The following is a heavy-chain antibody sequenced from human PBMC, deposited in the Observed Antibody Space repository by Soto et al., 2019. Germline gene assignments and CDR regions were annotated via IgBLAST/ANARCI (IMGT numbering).Heavy chain of an antibody. CDR2: IYYSGST. CDR3: ARDREWELLGDYYYYGMDV. Sequence: QEQLQESGPGLVKPSETLSLTCTVSGGSISSYYWSWIRQPPGKGLEWIGYIYYSGSTNYNPSLKSRVTISVDTSKNQFSLKLSSVTAADTAVYYCARDREWELLGDYYYYGMDVWGQGTTVTVSS. J-gene: IGHJ6*02. D-gene: IGHD1-26*01. V-gene: IGHV4-59*01. CDR1: GGSISSYY.